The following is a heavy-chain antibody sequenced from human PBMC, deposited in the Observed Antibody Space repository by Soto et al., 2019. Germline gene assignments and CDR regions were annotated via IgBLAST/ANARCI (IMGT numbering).Heavy chain of an antibody. V-gene: IGHV3-33*01. D-gene: IGHD6-19*01. Sequence: GGSLRLSCAASGFTFSSYGMHWVRQAPGKGLEWVAVIWYDGSNKYYADSVKGRFTISRDNSKNTLYLQMNSLRAEDTAVYYCAMERIAVDDGMDVWGQGTTVTVSS. J-gene: IGHJ6*02. CDR1: GFTFSSYG. CDR2: IWYDGSNK. CDR3: AMERIAVDDGMDV.